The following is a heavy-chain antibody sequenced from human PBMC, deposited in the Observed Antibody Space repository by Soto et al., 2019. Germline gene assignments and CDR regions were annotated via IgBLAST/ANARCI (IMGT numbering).Heavy chain of an antibody. CDR3: AHRVLRTVFGLVTTTAIYFDF. D-gene: IGHD3-3*01. CDR2: SYWDDDK. V-gene: IGHV2-5*02. Sequence: QITLNESGPTVVRPTETLTLTCRFSGFSLTTSGVGVGWVRQSPGKAPEWLALSYWDDDKRYSESLKSRLTITKDTSKNQVVLTVANLDPMDTATYYCAHRVLRTVFGLVTTTAIYFDFWGQGTPVAVSS. J-gene: IGHJ4*02. CDR1: GFSLTTSGVG.